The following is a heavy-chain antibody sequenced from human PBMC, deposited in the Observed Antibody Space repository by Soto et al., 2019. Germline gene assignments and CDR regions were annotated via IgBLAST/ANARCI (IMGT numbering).Heavy chain of an antibody. CDR2: IIRIFGTA. V-gene: IGHV1-69*01. D-gene: IGHD6-13*01. J-gene: IGHJ5*02. CDR3: ARGGSWYRGWFDP. CDR1: GGTFSSYA. Sequence: QVQLVQSGAEVKKPGSSVKVSCKASGGTFSSYAISWVRQAPGQGLEWMGGIIRIFGTATYAQKFQGSVTITADESTSTAYRERSSLRSEDTAVYYCARGGSWYRGWFDPWGQGTLVTVSS.